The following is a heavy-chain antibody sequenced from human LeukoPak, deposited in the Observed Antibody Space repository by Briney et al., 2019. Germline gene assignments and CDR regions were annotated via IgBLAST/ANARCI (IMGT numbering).Heavy chain of an antibody. CDR2: ISSSSTYI. J-gene: IGHJ6*03. Sequence: GGSLRLSCAASGFTFSSYSMNWVRQAPGKGLEWVSSISSSSTYIYYADSVKGRFTISRDNAKNSLYLQMNSLRAEDTALYHCARGSSGYYYYMDVWGKGTTVTISS. CDR3: ARGSSGYYYYMDV. D-gene: IGHD6-19*01. V-gene: IGHV3-21*04. CDR1: GFTFSSYS.